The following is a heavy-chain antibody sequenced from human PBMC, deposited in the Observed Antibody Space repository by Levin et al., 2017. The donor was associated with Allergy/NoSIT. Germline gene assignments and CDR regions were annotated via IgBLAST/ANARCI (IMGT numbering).Heavy chain of an antibody. CDR1: GLTFSRAW. V-gene: IGHV3-15*07. CDR3: TPGFGQWFGY. CDR2: IKSKIDGGTT. D-gene: IGHD3-10*01. J-gene: IGHJ4*02. Sequence: GESLKISCAASGLTFSRAWMNWVRQSPGKGLEWVGRIKSKIDGGTTAYSAPVSSSFSISRDDSENALYLQMDSLETEDTAVYYCTPGFGQWFGYWGQGTLVTVSS.